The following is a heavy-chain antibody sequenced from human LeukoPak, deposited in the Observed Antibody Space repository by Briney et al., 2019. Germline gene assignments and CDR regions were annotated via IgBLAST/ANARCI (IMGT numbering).Heavy chain of an antibody. CDR2: LSWSGATI. D-gene: IGHD3-3*01. CDR1: GFTFHDYA. V-gene: IGHV3-9*01. CDR3: AKAGAYDSTLNWFDP. Sequence: PGGSLRLSCAASGFTFHDYAMHWVRQAPGKGLEWVSSLSWSGATIGYADSVKGRFTISRDNARNSLYLQMNSLRAEDTAVYYCAKAGAYDSTLNWFDPWGQGTLVTVSS. J-gene: IGHJ5*02.